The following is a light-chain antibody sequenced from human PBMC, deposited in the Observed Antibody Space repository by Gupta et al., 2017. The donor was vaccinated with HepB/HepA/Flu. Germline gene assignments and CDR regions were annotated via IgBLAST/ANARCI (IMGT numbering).Light chain of an antibody. CDR2: KNN. CDR3: SAWDSSLRAQV. CDR1: RNTVGNQG. V-gene: IGLV10-54*04. J-gene: IGLJ2*01. Sequence: HAGITPPPSVSKGLRQTATLTCHGNRNTVGNQGAAWLQQHQGHPPKLLSYKNNNRPSGISERFSASRSGNTASLTITGLQPEDEADYYCSAWDSSLRAQVFGGGTKLTVL.